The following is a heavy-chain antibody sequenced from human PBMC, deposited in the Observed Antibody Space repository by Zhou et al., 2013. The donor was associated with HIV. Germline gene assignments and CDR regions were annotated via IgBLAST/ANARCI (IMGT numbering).Heavy chain of an antibody. J-gene: IGHJ3*02. CDR3: VRDLLPGGTIDLGAPDM. V-gene: IGHV1-69*15. D-gene: IGHD3-16*01. CDR1: GGNFERYA. Sequence: QVHLVQSGAEMKKPGSSVKVSCKASGGNFERYAFSWVRQAPGQALEWIGRFIPSFRTVEYAQAFQGRVTLNADEFTTTAFMELRSLRSDDTAMYYCVRDLLPGGTIDLGAPDMWGQGDNGHRSLQ. CDR2: FIPSFRTV.